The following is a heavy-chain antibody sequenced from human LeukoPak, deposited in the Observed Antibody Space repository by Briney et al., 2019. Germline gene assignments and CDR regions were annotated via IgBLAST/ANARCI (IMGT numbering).Heavy chain of an antibody. D-gene: IGHD2-2*01. CDR3: AAYRYCITTCANWCGP. Sequence: ASVKVSCKVSGDTLTELSMHWVRQAPGEGLEWMGGFDPEDDETIYAQKFQGRGTMTEDTSTDTAYMELSSLRSEDTAVYYCAAYRYCITTCANWCGPWDQGTGVTVSS. V-gene: IGHV1-24*01. J-gene: IGHJ5*02. CDR2: FDPEDDET. CDR1: GDTLTELS.